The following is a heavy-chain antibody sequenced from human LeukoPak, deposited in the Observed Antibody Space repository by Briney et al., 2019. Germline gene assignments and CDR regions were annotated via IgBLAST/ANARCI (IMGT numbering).Heavy chain of an antibody. D-gene: IGHD3-22*01. J-gene: IGHJ3*02. V-gene: IGHV1-69*13. CDR2: IIPIFGTA. CDR1: GGTFSSYA. Sequence: GASVKVSCKASGGTFSSYAISWVRQAPGQGLEWMGGIIPIFGTANYAQKFQGRVTITADESTSTAYMELSSLRSEDTAVYYCARGYYYDSSGYYGLDAFDIWSQGTMVTVSS. CDR3: ARGYYYDSSGYYGLDAFDI.